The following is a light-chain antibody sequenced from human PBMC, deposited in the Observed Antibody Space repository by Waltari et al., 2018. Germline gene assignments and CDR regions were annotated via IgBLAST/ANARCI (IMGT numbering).Light chain of an antibody. J-gene: IGKJ1*01. CDR3: QQYNSYPWT. V-gene: IGKV1-5*03. CDR1: QSISSW. CDR2: KAS. Sequence: DIQMTQSPSTLSASVGARVTITCRVSQSISSWLAWYQQKPGKAPKLLIYKASSLESGVPSRFSGSGSGTEFTLTISSLQPDDFATYYCQQYNSYPWTFGQGTKVEIK.